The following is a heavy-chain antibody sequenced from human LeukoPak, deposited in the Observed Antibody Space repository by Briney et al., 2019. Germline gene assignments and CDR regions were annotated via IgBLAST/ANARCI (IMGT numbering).Heavy chain of an antibody. J-gene: IGHJ4*02. V-gene: IGHV1-46*01. CDR1: GYTFTSYY. Sequence: GASVKVSCKASGYTFTSYYMHWVRQAPGQGLEWMGIINPSGGSTSYAQKFQGRVTMTRDMSTSTVYMELSSLRSEGTAVYYCARVLDYYGSGTRDFDYWGQGILVTVSS. CDR2: INPSGGST. D-gene: IGHD3-10*01. CDR3: ARVLDYYGSGTRDFDY.